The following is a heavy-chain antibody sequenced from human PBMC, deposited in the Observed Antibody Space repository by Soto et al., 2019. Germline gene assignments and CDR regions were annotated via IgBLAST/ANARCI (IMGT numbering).Heavy chain of an antibody. CDR2: TYYRSKWYN. J-gene: IGHJ6*02. D-gene: IGHD1-20*01. V-gene: IGHV6-1*01. CDR3: ARDRQGYNWNDLTYYYYGMDV. CDR1: GDSVSRNSPA. Sequence: SQSLSLTCAISGDSVSRNSPAWNWIRQSPSRGLEWLGRTYYRSKWYNDYAVSVKSRITINPDTSKHQFSLQLNSVTPEDTAVYYCARDRQGYNWNDLTYYYYGMDVWGQGTTVNVSS.